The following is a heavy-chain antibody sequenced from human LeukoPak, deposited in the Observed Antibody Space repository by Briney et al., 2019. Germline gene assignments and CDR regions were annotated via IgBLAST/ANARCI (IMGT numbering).Heavy chain of an antibody. J-gene: IGHJ4*02. CDR2: IIPILGIA. V-gene: IGHV1-69*04. D-gene: IGHD5-24*01. CDR1: GGTFSSYA. CDR3: ARDGSRDGYKNPDY. Sequence: SVKVSCKASGGTFSSYAISWVRQAPGQGLEWMGRIIPILGIANYAQKFQGRVTITADKSTSTAYMELSGLRSEDTAVYYCARDGSRDGYKNPDYWGQGTLVTVSS.